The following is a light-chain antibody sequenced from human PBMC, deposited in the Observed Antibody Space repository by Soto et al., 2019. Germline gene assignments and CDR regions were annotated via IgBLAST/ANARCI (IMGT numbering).Light chain of an antibody. CDR1: QSISSY. CDR2: AAS. Sequence: DIQMTQSPSSLSASVGDRITITCRASQSISSYLNWYQQKPGKAPKLLIYAASSLQSGVPSRFSGSGSGTDFTLTISSLQPEDFATYYCQQSYSTPPLTCGGGTKVDIK. CDR3: QQSYSTPPLT. J-gene: IGKJ4*01. V-gene: IGKV1-39*01.